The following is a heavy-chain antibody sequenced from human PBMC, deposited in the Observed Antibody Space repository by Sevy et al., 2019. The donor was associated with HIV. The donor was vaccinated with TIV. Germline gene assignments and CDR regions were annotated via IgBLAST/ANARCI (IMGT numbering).Heavy chain of an antibody. CDR2: LKSDVYGGTV. V-gene: IGHV3-49*04. D-gene: IGHD1-1*01. J-gene: IGHJ4*02. CDR3: TRWKGAKSIFDY. Sequence: GESLKISCTASGFTFGDYCMSWVRQAPGKGLEWVAFLKSDVYGGTVDHAAAVRGRFVISRDDSKTIAYLQMNDLKTEDTGDYYCTRWKGAKSIFDYWGQGALVTVSS. CDR1: GFTFGDYC.